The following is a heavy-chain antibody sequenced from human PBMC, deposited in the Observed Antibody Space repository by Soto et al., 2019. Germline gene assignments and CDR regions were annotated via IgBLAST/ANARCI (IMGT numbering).Heavy chain of an antibody. Sequence: QVQLQESGPGLVKPSETLSLTCTVSGGSISSYYWSWIRQPPGKGLEGIGYIYYSGTTNSNPSLKSRVTISVDTSKNQFSLKLSSVTAADTAVDYCARDPSGWNGLSWFDPWGQGTLVTVSS. CDR3: ARDPSGWNGLSWFDP. V-gene: IGHV4-59*01. J-gene: IGHJ5*02. CDR1: GGSISSYY. CDR2: IYYSGTT. D-gene: IGHD6-19*01.